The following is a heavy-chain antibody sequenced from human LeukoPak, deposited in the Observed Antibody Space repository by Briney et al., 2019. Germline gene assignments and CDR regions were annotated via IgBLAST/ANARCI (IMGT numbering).Heavy chain of an antibody. CDR3: ARDDGPYSGYDLDY. D-gene: IGHD5-12*01. V-gene: IGHV1-46*04. Sequence: ASVKVSCKASGYTFTSDYMHWVRQAPGQGLEWMGIINPSGGSTSYAQKLQGRVTMTRDTSTRTVYMELSSLRSEDTAVYYCARDDGPYSGYDLDYWGQGTLVTVSS. CDR2: INPSGGST. J-gene: IGHJ4*02. CDR1: GYTFTSDY.